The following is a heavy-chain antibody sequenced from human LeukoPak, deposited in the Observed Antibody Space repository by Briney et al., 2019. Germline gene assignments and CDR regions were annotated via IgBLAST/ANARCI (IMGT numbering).Heavy chain of an antibody. J-gene: IGHJ3*02. CDR2: IIPIFGTA. V-gene: IGHV1-69*05. CDR3: ARMVEWGSIPVGAPGGRNAFDI. Sequence: SVKVSCKASGGTFSSYAISWVRQAPGQGLEWMGGIIPIFGTANYAQKFQGRVTITTDESTSTACMELSSLRSEDTAVYYCARMVEWGSIPVGAPGGRNAFDIWGQGTMVTVSS. CDR1: GGTFSSYA. D-gene: IGHD1-26*01.